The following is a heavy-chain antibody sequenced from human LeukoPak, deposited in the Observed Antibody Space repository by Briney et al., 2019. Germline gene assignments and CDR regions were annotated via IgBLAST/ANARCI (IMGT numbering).Heavy chain of an antibody. CDR1: GFTFSSYV. J-gene: IGHJ6*02. Sequence: PGGSLRLSCGASGFTFSSYVMHWVRQAPGKGLEWVATISYDGSNKHYAASVKRRFTISRDNSNNTLSLQVNSLRAQDTALYYCARERHPYGMDVWGQGTTVAVSS. D-gene: IGHD1-1*01. CDR3: ARERHPYGMDV. V-gene: IGHV3-30*04. CDR2: ISYDGSNK.